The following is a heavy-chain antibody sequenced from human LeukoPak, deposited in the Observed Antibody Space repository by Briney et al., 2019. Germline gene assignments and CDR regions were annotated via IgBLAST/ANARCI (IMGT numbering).Heavy chain of an antibody. J-gene: IGHJ4*02. CDR3: ARRGAAAGWGIDDY. CDR1: GFTFSNYNM. D-gene: IGHD6-13*01. Sequence: GSLRLSCAASGFTFSNYNMNWVRQAPGKRLEWIGEIYHSGSTNYNPSLKSRVTISVDKSKNQFSLKLSSVTAADTAVYYCARRGAAAGWGIDDYWGQGTLVTVSS. CDR2: IYHSGST. V-gene: IGHV4-4*02.